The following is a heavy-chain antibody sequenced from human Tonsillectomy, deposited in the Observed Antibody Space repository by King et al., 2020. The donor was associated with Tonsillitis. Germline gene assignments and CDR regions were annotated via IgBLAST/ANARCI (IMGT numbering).Heavy chain of an antibody. Sequence: VQLVESGAEVKKPGASVKVSCKASGYTFTSYYMHWVRQAPGQGLEWMGIINPSGGSTSYGQKFQGRVTMTRDTSTSTVYMELSSLRSEDTAVYYCARGGAYYYDSSGFPFQHWGQGTLVTVSS. D-gene: IGHD3-22*01. J-gene: IGHJ1*01. CDR1: GYTFTSYY. CDR2: INPSGGST. CDR3: ARGGAYYYDSSGFPFQH. V-gene: IGHV1-46*01.